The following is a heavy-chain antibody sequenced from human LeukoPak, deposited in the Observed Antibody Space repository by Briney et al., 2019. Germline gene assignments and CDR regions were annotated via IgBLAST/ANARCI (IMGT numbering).Heavy chain of an antibody. Sequence: GGSLRLSCAASGFTFSSYAMSWVRQAPGKGLEWVSAISESAGSTYYADSVKGRFTISRDNSKNTLYLQMNSLRAEDTAVYYCAKGVSSGWLSFGYWGQGTLVTVSS. CDR1: GFTFSSYA. D-gene: IGHD6-19*01. CDR3: AKGVSSGWLSFGY. V-gene: IGHV3-23*01. J-gene: IGHJ4*02. CDR2: ISESAGST.